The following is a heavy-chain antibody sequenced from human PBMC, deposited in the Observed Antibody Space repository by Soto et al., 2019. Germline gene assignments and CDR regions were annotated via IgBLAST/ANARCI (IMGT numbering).Heavy chain of an antibody. Sequence: PGGSLRLSCAASGLTFSSYAMSWVRQAPGKGLEWVSAISGSGGSTYYADSVKGRFTISRDNSKNTLYLQMNSLRAEDTAVYYCAKDHKGSLPPRVIAVAGRVVDYWGQGTLVTVSS. CDR2: ISGSGGST. J-gene: IGHJ4*02. D-gene: IGHD6-19*01. CDR3: AKDHKGSLPPRVIAVAGRVVDY. V-gene: IGHV3-23*01. CDR1: GLTFSSYA.